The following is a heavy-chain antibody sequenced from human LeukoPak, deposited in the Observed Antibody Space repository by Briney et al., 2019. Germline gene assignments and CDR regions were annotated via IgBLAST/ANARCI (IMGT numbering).Heavy chain of an antibody. V-gene: IGHV4-30-2*01. CDR2: IYHSGST. Sequence: PSEALSLTCAVSGGSISSGGYSWSWIRQPPGKGLEWIGYIYHSGSTYYNPSLKSRVTISVDRSKNQFSLKLSSVTAADTAVYYCARYYYGSGNDYWGQGTLVTVSS. CDR3: ARYYYGSGNDY. CDR1: GGSISSGGYS. D-gene: IGHD3-10*01. J-gene: IGHJ4*02.